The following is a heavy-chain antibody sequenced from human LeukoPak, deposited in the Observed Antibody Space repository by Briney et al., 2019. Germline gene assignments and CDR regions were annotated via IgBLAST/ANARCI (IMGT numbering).Heavy chain of an antibody. CDR1: GFTFSSYG. CDR3: AKRNEHSTSWNDAFDV. CDR2: IWYDGTNK. J-gene: IGHJ3*01. V-gene: IGHV3-30*02. D-gene: IGHD6-13*01. Sequence: GGSLRLSCAASGFTFSSYGMHWVRQAPGKGLEWVAVIWYDGTNKYYADSVKGRFTISRDNSKSTLYVQMNSLRAEDTAVYYCAKRNEHSTSWNDAFDVWGQGAMVTVSS.